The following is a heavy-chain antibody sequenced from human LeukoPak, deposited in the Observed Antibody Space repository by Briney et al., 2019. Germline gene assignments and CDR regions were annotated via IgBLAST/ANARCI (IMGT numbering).Heavy chain of an antibody. CDR2: IRYDGSNK. V-gene: IGHV3-30*02. J-gene: IGHJ4*02. D-gene: IGHD2-2*01. CDR3: AKDSDAGYCSSTSCYLFDY. CDR1: GFTFSSYG. Sequence: GGSLRLSCAASGFTFSSYGMHWVRQAPGKGLEWVAFIRYDGSNKYYADSVKGRFTISRDNSKNTLYLQMNSLRAEDTAVYYCAKDSDAGYCSSTSCYLFDYWGQGTLVTVSS.